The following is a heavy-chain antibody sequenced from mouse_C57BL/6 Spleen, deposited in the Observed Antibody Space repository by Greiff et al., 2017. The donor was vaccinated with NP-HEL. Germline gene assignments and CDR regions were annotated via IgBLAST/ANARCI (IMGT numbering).Heavy chain of an antibody. CDR1: GFTFSDAW. V-gene: IGHV6-6*01. Sequence: EVKVEESGGGLVQPGGSMKLSCAASGFTFSDAWMDWVSQSPEKGLEWVAEIRNKANNHATYYAESVKGRFTISRDDSKSSVYLQMNSLRAEDTGIYYCTRTYGSSYYAMDYWGQGTSVTVSS. J-gene: IGHJ4*01. D-gene: IGHD1-1*01. CDR2: IRNKANNHAT. CDR3: TRTYGSSYYAMDY.